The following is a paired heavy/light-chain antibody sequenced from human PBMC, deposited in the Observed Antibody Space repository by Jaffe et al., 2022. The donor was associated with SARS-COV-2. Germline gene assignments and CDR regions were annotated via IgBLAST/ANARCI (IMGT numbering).Heavy chain of an antibody. CDR3: AKGSRDSRPYYFDY. CDR2: ITDDGRDT. CDR1: GFTFSTYA. D-gene: IGHD3-10*01. J-gene: IGHJ4*02. Sequence: EVQLLESGGGLVQPGESLRLSCVASGFTFSTYAMSWVRQAPGTGLEWVSAITDDGRDTYSADSVKGRFTISRDNSKSTLYLQMNSLRAEDTAIYYCAKGSRDSRPYYFDYWGQGALVTVTS. V-gene: IGHV3-23*01.
Light chain of an antibody. CDR3: QSYRDSRT. CDR2: GAS. Sequence: EIVLTQSPGALSLSPGERATLSCRASQSVTSNYLAWYQQKPGQAPRLLIYGASSRATGIPDRFSGSGSGTDFTLTISRLEPEDFAVYYCQSYRDSRTFGQGTKVEIK. V-gene: IGKV3-20*01. J-gene: IGKJ1*01. CDR1: QSVTSNY.